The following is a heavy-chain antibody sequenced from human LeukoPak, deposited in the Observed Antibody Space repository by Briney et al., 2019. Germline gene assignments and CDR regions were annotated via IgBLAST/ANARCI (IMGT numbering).Heavy chain of an antibody. Sequence: GESLKISCKGFGYSFNTYWIGWVRQMPGKGLEWMGIIYAGDSDTRYSPSFQGQVTISADKSISTAYLQWSSLKASDSAMYYCARRCGGNTCKTYDYWGQGTLVTVSS. CDR2: IYAGDSDT. CDR1: GYSFNTYW. J-gene: IGHJ4*02. CDR3: ARRCGGNTCKTYDY. D-gene: IGHD2-21*01. V-gene: IGHV5-51*01.